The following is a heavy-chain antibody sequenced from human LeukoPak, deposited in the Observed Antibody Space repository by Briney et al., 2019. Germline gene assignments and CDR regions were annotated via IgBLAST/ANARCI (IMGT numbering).Heavy chain of an antibody. CDR3: ARVLYGDYSPFDS. V-gene: IGHV3-11*01. Sequence: GGSLRLSCAASGFTFSDYYMSWIRQSPGKGLEWVSYISSSGFTIFCSDSVMGRFTISKDNARNSLYLQMNSLRAEDTAVYYCARVLYGDYSPFDSWGQGTLVTVSS. CDR2: ISSSGFTI. CDR1: GFTFSDYY. J-gene: IGHJ4*02. D-gene: IGHD4-17*01.